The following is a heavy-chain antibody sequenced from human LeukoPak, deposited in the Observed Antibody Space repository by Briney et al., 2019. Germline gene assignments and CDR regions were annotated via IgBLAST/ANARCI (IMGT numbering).Heavy chain of an antibody. CDR3: AKLYYYDSSGYSD. V-gene: IGHV3-23*01. CDR1: GFTFSSYA. CDR2: ISGSGGST. D-gene: IGHD3-22*01. Sequence: GGSLRFSCAASGFTFSSYAMSWVRQAPGKGLEWVSAISGSGGSTYYADSVKGRFTISRDNSKNTLYLQMNSLRAEDTAVYYCAKLYYYDSSGYSDWGQGTLVTVSS. J-gene: IGHJ4*02.